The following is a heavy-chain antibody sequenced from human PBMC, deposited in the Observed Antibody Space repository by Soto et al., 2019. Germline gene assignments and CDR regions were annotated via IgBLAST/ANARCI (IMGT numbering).Heavy chain of an antibody. J-gene: IGHJ4*02. CDR3: ARNPGGHYCTSTSCLYFFDH. CDR1: GFTFSNHA. V-gene: IGHV3-23*01. CDR2: ISDSGST. Sequence: EVQLLESGGALVQPGGSLRLSCAASGFTFSNHAMNWVRQAPGKGLEWVSTISDSGSTYYADSVTGRFTISRDNSKNPLYLQMNSLRAEDTAVYYCARNPGGHYCTSTSCLYFFDHWGQGTLVIVSS. D-gene: IGHD2-2*01.